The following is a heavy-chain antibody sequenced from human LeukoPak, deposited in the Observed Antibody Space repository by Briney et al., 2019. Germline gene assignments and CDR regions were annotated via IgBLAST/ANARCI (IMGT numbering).Heavy chain of an antibody. Sequence: ASVKVSCKVSGYTLTELSMHWVRQAPGKGLEWMGGFDPEDGGTIYAQKFQGRITMTEDTSTDTAYMELSSLRSEDTAVYYCATGRYYDSSGYYYFDYWGQGTLVTLSS. CDR1: GYTLTELS. D-gene: IGHD3-22*01. V-gene: IGHV1-24*01. CDR3: ATGRYYDSSGYYYFDY. J-gene: IGHJ4*02. CDR2: FDPEDGGT.